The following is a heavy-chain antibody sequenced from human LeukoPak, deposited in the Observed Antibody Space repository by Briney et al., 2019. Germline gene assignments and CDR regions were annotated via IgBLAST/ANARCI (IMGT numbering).Heavy chain of an antibody. CDR2: INTNTGNP. J-gene: IGHJ4*02. CDR1: GYTITSYV. CDR3: ARISQNTMTALTY. V-gene: IGHV7-4-1*02. Sequence: GASVKVSCKASGYTITSYVMNWVRQAPGQGLEWMGWINTNTGNPTYAQGFTGRFVFSLDTSVSTAYLQITSLKAEDTAMYYCARISQNTMTALTYWGQGTLVTVSS. D-gene: IGHD2-21*02.